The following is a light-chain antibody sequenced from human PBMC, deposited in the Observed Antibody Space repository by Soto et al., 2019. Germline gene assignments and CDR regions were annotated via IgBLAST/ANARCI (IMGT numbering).Light chain of an antibody. CDR2: GAS. CDR3: QQFNNWPYT. J-gene: IGKJ2*01. Sequence: EIVMTQSPATLSVSPGERATLSCRASQSVSSNLAWYRQKPGQAPSLLIYGASTRATDIPARFSGSGSGTEFTLTISSLQSEDVAVYYCQQFNNWPYTFGQGTTLEI. CDR1: QSVSSN. V-gene: IGKV3-15*01.